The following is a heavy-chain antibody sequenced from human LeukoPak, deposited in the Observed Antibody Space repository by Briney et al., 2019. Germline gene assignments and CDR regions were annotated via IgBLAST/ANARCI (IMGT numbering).Heavy chain of an antibody. Sequence: GGSLRLSCAGSGFSFSSYTMSWDRQAPGRGLEWVSAISNNGGRTDYADSVKGRFTISRDNSKSTLYLHMDSLRAEDTAVYYCARDEDTSALSEYWGQGTLVTVSS. J-gene: IGHJ4*02. CDR1: GFSFSSYT. CDR2: ISNNGGRT. V-gene: IGHV3-23*01. CDR3: ARDEDTSALSEY. D-gene: IGHD2/OR15-2a*01.